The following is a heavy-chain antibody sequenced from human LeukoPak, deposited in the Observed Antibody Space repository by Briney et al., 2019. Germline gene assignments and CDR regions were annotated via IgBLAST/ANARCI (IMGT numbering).Heavy chain of an antibody. Sequence: PGRSLRLSCAASGFTFSSYGMHWVRQAPGKGLEWVAVISYDGSNKYYADSVKGRFTISRDNSKNTLYLQMNSLRAEDTAVYYCAKAGAYGSGSHDYWGQGTLVTVSS. D-gene: IGHD3-10*01. CDR2: ISYDGSNK. J-gene: IGHJ4*02. CDR1: GFTFSSYG. CDR3: AKAGAYGSGSHDY. V-gene: IGHV3-30*18.